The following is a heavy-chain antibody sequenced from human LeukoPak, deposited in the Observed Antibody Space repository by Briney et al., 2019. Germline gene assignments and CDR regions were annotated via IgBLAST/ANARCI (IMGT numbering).Heavy chain of an antibody. J-gene: IGHJ6*03. CDR1: GGSISSGSYY. CDR2: IYTSGST. D-gene: IGHD4-17*01. CDR3: ARVNGDFYYYYMDV. Sequence: SQTLSLTCTVSGGSISSGSYYWSWIRQPAGKGLEWIGRIYTSGSTNYNPSLKSRVTISVDTSKNQFSLKLSSVTAADTAVYYCARVNGDFYYYYMDVWGKGTTVTISS. V-gene: IGHV4-61*02.